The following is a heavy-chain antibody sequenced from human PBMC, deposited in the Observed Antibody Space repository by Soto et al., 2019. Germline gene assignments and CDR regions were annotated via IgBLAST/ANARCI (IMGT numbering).Heavy chain of an antibody. V-gene: IGHV3-11*06. Sequence: GGSLRLSCAASGFTFSDYYMSWIRQAPGKGLEWVSYISSSSSYTNYADSVKGRFTISRDNAKNSLYLQMNSLRAEDTAVYYCARVEAARSVYYYYGMDVWGRGTTVTVSS. CDR1: GFTFSDYY. CDR2: ISSSSSYT. CDR3: ARVEAARSVYYYYGMDV. J-gene: IGHJ6*02. D-gene: IGHD6-6*01.